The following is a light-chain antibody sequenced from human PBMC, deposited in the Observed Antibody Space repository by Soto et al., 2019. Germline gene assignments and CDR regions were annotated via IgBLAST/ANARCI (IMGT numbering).Light chain of an antibody. CDR3: QQSYSSLRT. V-gene: IGKV1-39*01. Sequence: DIQMTQSPSSLSASVGDRVTITCRASQSISSYLNWYQQTPGKAPRLLIYAASSLQSGVPSRFSGSGSGTDFTLTINSLQPEDFAIYFCQQSYSSLRTFGQGTKVDIK. CDR2: AAS. J-gene: IGKJ2*01. CDR1: QSISSY.